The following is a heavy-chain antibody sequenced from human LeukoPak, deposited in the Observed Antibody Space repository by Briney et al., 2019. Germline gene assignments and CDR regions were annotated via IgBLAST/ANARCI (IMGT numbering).Heavy chain of an antibody. CDR2: IYTSGST. J-gene: IGHJ4*02. Sequence: SEPLSLTCTVSGRSISSGSYYWSWIRQPAGKGLEWIGRIYTSGSTNYNPSLKSRVTISVDTSKNQFSLKLSSVTAADTAVYYCASSAVAGTEKADYFDYWGQGTLVTVSS. V-gene: IGHV4-61*02. CDR3: ASSAVAGTEKADYFDY. CDR1: GRSISSGSYY. D-gene: IGHD6-19*01.